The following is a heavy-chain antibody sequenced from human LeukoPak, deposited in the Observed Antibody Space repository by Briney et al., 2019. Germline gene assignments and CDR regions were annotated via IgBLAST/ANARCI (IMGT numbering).Heavy chain of an antibody. CDR2: IYYSGST. V-gene: IGHV4-59*01. J-gene: IGHJ6*01. CDR3: ARGLNRGYYYGMDV. CDR1: GGSISSYY. D-gene: IGHD2-8*01. Sequence: SETLSLTCTVSGGSISSYYWSWIRQPPGKRLEWIGYIYYSGSTNYNPSLKSRVTISVDTSKNQFSLKLSSVTAADTAVYYCARGLNRGYYYGMDVWGQGTTVTVSS.